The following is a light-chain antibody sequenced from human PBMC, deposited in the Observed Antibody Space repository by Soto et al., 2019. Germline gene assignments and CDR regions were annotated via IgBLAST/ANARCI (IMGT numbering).Light chain of an antibody. J-gene: IGLJ2*01. V-gene: IGLV2-14*03. CDR2: DVS. CDR3: SSYSTSSTLVL. CDR1: SSDIGGSNS. Sequence: QSALTPPASVSGSPGQTVIISCTGTSSDIGGSNSVSWYQQHPGRAPKLILFDVSTRPSKIPDRFSGSKSDNTASLTISGLQADDEADYYCSSYSTSSTLVLFGGGTKLTVL.